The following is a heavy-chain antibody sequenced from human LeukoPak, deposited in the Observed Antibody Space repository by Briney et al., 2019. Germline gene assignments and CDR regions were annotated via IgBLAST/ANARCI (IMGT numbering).Heavy chain of an antibody. D-gene: IGHD3-22*01. J-gene: IGHJ4*02. CDR3: AKNPRASITMIVVDPFDY. CDR1: GGTFSSYA. V-gene: IGHV1-69*04. Sequence: SVKVSCKASGGTFSSYALSWVRQAPGQGLEWMGRIIPILDIASYAQKFQDRVTITADESTGTAYMELSSLRSEDTAIYYCAKNPRASITMIVVDPFDYWGQGTLVTVSS. CDR2: IIPILDIA.